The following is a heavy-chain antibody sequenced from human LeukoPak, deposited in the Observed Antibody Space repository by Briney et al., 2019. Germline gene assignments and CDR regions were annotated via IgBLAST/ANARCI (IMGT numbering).Heavy chain of an antibody. CDR3: AKDASTVTLHADY. Sequence: GGSLRLSCAASGFTFSSFGMHWVRQAPGKGLEWVAVLSYDGSNRYYADSVKGRFTISRDNSKNTLYLQMNSLRAEDTAVYYCAKDASTVTLHADYWGQGTLVTVSS. D-gene: IGHD4-17*01. V-gene: IGHV3-30*18. CDR2: LSYDGSNR. J-gene: IGHJ4*02. CDR1: GFTFSSFG.